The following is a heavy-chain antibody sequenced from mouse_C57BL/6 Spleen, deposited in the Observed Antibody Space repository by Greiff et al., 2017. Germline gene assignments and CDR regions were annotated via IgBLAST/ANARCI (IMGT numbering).Heavy chain of an antibody. J-gene: IGHJ2*01. Sequence: VKLMESGAELMKPGASVKLSCKATGYTFTGYWIEWVKQRPGHGLEWIGEILPGSGSTNYNEKFKGKATFTADTSSNTAYMQLSSLTTEDSAIYYCARVIYYGSSYLYYFDYWGQGTTLTVSS. D-gene: IGHD1-1*01. CDR2: ILPGSGST. CDR1: GYTFTGYW. CDR3: ARVIYYGSSYLYYFDY. V-gene: IGHV1-9*01.